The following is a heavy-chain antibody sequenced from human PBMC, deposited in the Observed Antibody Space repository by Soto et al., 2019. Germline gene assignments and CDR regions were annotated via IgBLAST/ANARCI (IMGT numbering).Heavy chain of an antibody. Sequence: QVQLVESGEGVVQPGRSLRLSCAASGFTFSSYGMHWVRQAPGKGLEWVAVISYDGSNKYYADSVKGRFTISRDNSKNTLYLQMNSLRAEDTAVYYCAGGVYSSSLGYWGQGTLVTVSS. V-gene: IGHV3-30*03. CDR2: ISYDGSNK. J-gene: IGHJ4*02. CDR3: AGGVYSSSLGY. CDR1: GFTFSSYG. D-gene: IGHD6-6*01.